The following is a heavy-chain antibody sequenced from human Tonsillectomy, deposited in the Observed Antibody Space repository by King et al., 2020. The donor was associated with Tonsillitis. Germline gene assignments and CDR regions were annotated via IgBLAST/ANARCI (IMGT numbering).Heavy chain of an antibody. V-gene: IGHV3-20*01. J-gene: IGHJ4*02. D-gene: IGHD4-17*01. Sequence: VQLVESGGGVVRPGGSLRLSCAASGFIFDDYGMSWVRQAPGKGLEWVSGINWNGGSTGYAYSVKGRFTISRDNAKNSLYLQMNSLRAEDTALYHCARSLRVTTSSLPDYWGQGTLVTVSS. CDR3: ARSLRVTTSSLPDY. CDR1: GFIFDDYG. CDR2: INWNGGST.